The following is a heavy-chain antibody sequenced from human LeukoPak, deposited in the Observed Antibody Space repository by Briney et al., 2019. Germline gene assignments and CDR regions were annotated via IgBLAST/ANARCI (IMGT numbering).Heavy chain of an antibody. CDR2: ISDDGNNK. J-gene: IGHJ4*02. D-gene: IGHD1-14*01. Sequence: GGSLRLSCAASGFTFSRHGMHWVRQAPGKGLEWVAAISDDGNNKYYEDSMKGRFTISRDNSKNTLFLEVKTLRTEDTAVYYCAREVTGYPFDYWGQGTLVTVSS. CDR3: AREVTGYPFDY. V-gene: IGHV3-30*03. CDR1: GFTFSRHG.